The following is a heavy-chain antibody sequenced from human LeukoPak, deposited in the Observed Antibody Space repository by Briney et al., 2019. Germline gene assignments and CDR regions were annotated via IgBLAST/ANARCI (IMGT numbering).Heavy chain of an antibody. J-gene: IGHJ5*02. CDR3: TTDLYDSSGSWFDP. CDR2: IKSKTDGGAT. Sequence: GGSLRLSCAASGFTFSNAWMSWVRQAPGKGLEWVGRIKSKTDGGATDYAAPVKGRFTISRDDSKNTLYQQMNSLKTEDTAVYYCTTDLYDSSGSWFDPWGQGTLVTVSS. V-gene: IGHV3-15*01. D-gene: IGHD3-22*01. CDR1: GFTFSNAW.